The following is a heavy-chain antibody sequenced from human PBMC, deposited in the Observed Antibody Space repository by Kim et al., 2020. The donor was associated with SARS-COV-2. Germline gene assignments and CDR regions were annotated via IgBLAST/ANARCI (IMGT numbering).Heavy chain of an antibody. J-gene: IGHJ5*02. CDR1: GFTFSSYG. CDR2: ISYDGSNK. CDR3: AKDVQYDFWSGFT. Sequence: GGSLRLSCAASGFTFSSYGMHWVRQAPGKGLEWVAVISYDGSNKYYADSVKGRFTISRDNSKNTLYLQMNSLRAEDTAVYYCAKDVQYDFWSGFTWGQGTLVTVSS. D-gene: IGHD3-3*01. V-gene: IGHV3-30*18.